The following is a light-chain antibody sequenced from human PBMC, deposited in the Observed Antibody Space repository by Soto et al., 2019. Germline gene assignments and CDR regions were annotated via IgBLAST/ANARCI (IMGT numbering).Light chain of an antibody. J-gene: IGKJ5*01. CDR1: QSVSSNY. CDR3: QQYSSSSYT. Sequence: EIVLTQSPGTLSLSPGERATLSCRASQSVSSNYLAWYQQKPGQAPRVLIFGASSRATGVPDRFSGSGSGTDFTLTISRLEPEDFAVYHCQQYSSSSYTFGQGTRLEIK. CDR2: GAS. V-gene: IGKV3-20*01.